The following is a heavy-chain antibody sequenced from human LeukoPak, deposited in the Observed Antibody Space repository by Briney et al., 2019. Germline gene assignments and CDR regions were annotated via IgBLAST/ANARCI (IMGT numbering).Heavy chain of an antibody. CDR1: GFTFSSYA. J-gene: IGHJ4*02. CDR3: AKCLLSQTVTDFDY. D-gene: IGHD4-11*01. V-gene: IGHV3-23*01. Sequence: GGSLRLSCAASGFTFSSYAMSWARQAPGKGLEWVSAISGIGGSTYYADSVKGRFTISRDNSKNTLYLQMNSLRAEDTAVYYCAKCLLSQTVTDFDYWGQGTLVTVSS. CDR2: ISGIGGST.